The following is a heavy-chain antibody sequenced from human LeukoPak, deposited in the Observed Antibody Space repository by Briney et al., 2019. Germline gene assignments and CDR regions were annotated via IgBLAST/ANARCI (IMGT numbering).Heavy chain of an antibody. CDR3: ARPKGDNGDYLDAFDI. CDR2: IYHSGT. V-gene: IGHV4-59*11. Sequence: SSETLSLTCTVSGGSISSHYWSWIRQPPGQGLEWIGYIYHSGTKYNPSLKSRVTISGDTSKNQFSLKLSSVTAADTAVYYCARPKGDNGDYLDAFDIWGQGTMVTVSS. D-gene: IGHD4-17*01. J-gene: IGHJ3*02. CDR1: GGSISSHY.